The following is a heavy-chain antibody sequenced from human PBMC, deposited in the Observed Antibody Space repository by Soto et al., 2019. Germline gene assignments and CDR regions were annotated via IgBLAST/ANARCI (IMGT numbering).Heavy chain of an antibody. D-gene: IGHD6-13*01. J-gene: IGHJ4*02. Sequence: GGSLRLSCAASGFTFSSYGVHWVRQAPGKGLEWVAVIWYDGSNKYYADSVKGRFTISRDNSKNTLYLQMNSLRAEDTAVYYCARGEGGSSWYLYWGQGTQVTVSS. CDR1: GFTFSSYG. V-gene: IGHV3-33*01. CDR3: ARGEGGSSWYLY. CDR2: IWYDGSNK.